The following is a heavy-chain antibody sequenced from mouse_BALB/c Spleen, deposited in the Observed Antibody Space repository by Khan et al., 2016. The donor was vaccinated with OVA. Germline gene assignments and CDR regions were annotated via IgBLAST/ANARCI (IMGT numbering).Heavy chain of an antibody. J-gene: IGHJ1*01. CDR1: GYTFTNYG. V-gene: IGHV9-3-1*01. CDR3: ARSVLHWYFDV. CDR2: INTYTGVP. Sequence: QIQLVQSGPELKKPGETVKISCKASGYTFTNYGMNWVKQAPGKGLKWMGWINTYTGVPTYADDFKGRFAFSLETSASTAYLQLHHLNNEDTATDCGARSVLHWYFDVWVAGTTVTVSS.